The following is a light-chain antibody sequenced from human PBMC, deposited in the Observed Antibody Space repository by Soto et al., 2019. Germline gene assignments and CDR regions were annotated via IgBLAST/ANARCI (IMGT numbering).Light chain of an antibody. V-gene: IGKV3D-15*01. CDR2: GAS. J-gene: IGKJ5*01. Sequence: EIVLAQCPGTLSLCAGERATLSGRPSQSLSNNIYLAWYQQKPGQAPRLLIYGASTRATGIPARFSGSGSGTEFTLTISSLQSEDFAVCYCQQYNNWPPITFGQGTRLEIK. CDR3: QQYNNWPPIT. CDR1: QSLSNN.